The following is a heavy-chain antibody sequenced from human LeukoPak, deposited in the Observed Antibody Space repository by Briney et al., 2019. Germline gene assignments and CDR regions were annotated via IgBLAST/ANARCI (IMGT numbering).Heavy chain of an antibody. CDR1: GGTFSSYA. Sequence: ASVKVSCKASGGTFSSYAISWVRQAPGQRLEWMGWINAGNGNTKYSQRFQGRVTITSDTSASTAYMELGSLRSEDTAVYYCAREHDFWSGYSFDYWGQGTLVTVSS. V-gene: IGHV1-3*01. J-gene: IGHJ4*02. CDR3: AREHDFWSGYSFDY. CDR2: INAGNGNT. D-gene: IGHD3-3*01.